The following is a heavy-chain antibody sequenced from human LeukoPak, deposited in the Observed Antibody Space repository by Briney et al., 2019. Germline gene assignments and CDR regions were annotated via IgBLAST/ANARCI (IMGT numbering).Heavy chain of an antibody. D-gene: IGHD4-17*01. Sequence: SETLSLTCTVSGGPISSFYWSWIRQSPGKGLEWIGYNYYSGSANYNPSLKSRVTISVDASKNQFSLKLSSVTAADTAVYYCARGDYGDSDYWGQGILVTVSS. CDR1: GGPISSFY. CDR2: NYYSGSA. CDR3: ARGDYGDSDY. J-gene: IGHJ4*02. V-gene: IGHV4-59*01.